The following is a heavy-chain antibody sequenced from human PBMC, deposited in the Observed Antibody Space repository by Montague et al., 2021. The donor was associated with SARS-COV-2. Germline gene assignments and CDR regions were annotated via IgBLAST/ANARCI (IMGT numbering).Heavy chain of an antibody. V-gene: IGHV4-34*01. CDR3: ARARQDVVVPTLGIGAYYYYYYMDV. CDR1: GGSFSGYY. CDR2: INHSGST. D-gene: IGHD2-2*01. J-gene: IGHJ6*03. Sequence: SETRSLTCAVYGGSFSGYYWSWIRQPPGMGLEWIGEINHSGSTNYNLSLKSRVTISVDTSKNQFSLKLSSVTAADTAVYYCARARQDVVVPTLGIGAYYYYYYMDVWGKGTTVTVSS.